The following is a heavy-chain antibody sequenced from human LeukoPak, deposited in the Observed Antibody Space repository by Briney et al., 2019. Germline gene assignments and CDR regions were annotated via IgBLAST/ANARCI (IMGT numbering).Heavy chain of an antibody. CDR2: INPNSGGT. CDR3: ARVPKYSGSYLFEY. CDR1: GYTFTGYY. Sequence: ASVKVSCKASGYTFTGYYMHWVRQAPGQGLEWMGWINPNSGGTNYAQKFQGRVTMTRDTSISTAYMELSRLRSDDTAVYYCARVPKYSGSYLFEYWGQGTLVTVSS. V-gene: IGHV1-2*02. D-gene: IGHD1-26*01. J-gene: IGHJ4*02.